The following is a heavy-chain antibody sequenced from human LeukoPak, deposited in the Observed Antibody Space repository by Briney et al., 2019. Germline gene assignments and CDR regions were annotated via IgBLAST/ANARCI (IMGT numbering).Heavy chain of an antibody. V-gene: IGHV3-66*01. J-gene: IGHJ4*02. Sequence: PGGSLRLSCAASGFTVSSYYMSWVRQAPGKGLHWVSVIYSGGSAYYADSVKGRFTISRDNSKNTLYLQINSLRAEDTAVYYCARDLGRGYSNYWGQGTLVTVSS. D-gene: IGHD3-16*01. CDR2: IYSGGSA. CDR1: GFTVSSYY. CDR3: ARDLGRGYSNY.